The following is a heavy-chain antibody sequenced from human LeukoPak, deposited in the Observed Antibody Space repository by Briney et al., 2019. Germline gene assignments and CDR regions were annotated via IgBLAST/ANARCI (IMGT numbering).Heavy chain of an antibody. CDR2: IKSKTDGGTT. CDR1: GFTFSNAW. V-gene: IGHV3-15*01. J-gene: IGHJ3*02. D-gene: IGHD3-22*01. CDR3: TTSRRTYYYDSSGYYLNGFDI. Sequence: GGSLRLSCAASGFTFSNAWMSWVRQAPGKGLEWVGRIKSKTDGGTTDYAAPVKGRFTISRDDSKNTLYLQMNSLKTEDTAVYYCTTSRRTYYYDSSGYYLNGFDIWGQGTMATISS.